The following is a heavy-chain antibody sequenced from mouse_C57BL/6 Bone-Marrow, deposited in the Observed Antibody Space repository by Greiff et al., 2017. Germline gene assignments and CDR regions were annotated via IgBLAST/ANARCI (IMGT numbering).Heavy chain of an antibody. CDR3: ARRLWYDSSFYAMDY. J-gene: IGHJ4*01. CDR2: INPNYGTT. Sequence: VQLQQSGPELVKPGASVKISCKASGYSFTDYNMNWVKQSNGKSLEWIGVINPNYGTTSYNQKFKGKATLTVDQSSSTAYMQLNSRTSEDSAVYYCARRLWYDSSFYAMDYWGQGTSVTVSS. D-gene: IGHD2-1*01. CDR1: GYSFTDYN. V-gene: IGHV1-39*01.